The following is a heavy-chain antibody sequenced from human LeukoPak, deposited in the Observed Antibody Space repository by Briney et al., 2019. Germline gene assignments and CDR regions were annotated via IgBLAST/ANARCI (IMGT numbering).Heavy chain of an antibody. CDR3: ARVRGYSYDSSDFDY. CDR2: IYYSGNT. CDR1: GDSISYYY. Sequence: SPSETLSLTCTVSGDSISYYYWSWIRQPPGKGLEWIGKIYYSGNTNYNPSLKSRVTISVDTSKNQFSLKLSSVTAADTAVYHCARVRGYSYDSSDFDYWGQGTLVTVSS. V-gene: IGHV4-59*01. J-gene: IGHJ4*02. D-gene: IGHD5-18*01.